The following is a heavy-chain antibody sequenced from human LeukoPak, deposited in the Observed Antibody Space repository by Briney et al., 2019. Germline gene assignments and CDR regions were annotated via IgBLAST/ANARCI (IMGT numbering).Heavy chain of an antibody. D-gene: IGHD1-1*01. Sequence: PSETLSLTCTVSGGSISSYYWSWIRQPPGKGLEWIGYIYYSGSTNYNPSLKSRVTISVDTSKNQFSQKLSSVTAADTAVYYCARGSWNDAGDYWGQGTLVTVSS. V-gene: IGHV4-59*01. CDR2: IYYSGST. CDR1: GGSISSYY. J-gene: IGHJ4*02. CDR3: ARGSWNDAGDY.